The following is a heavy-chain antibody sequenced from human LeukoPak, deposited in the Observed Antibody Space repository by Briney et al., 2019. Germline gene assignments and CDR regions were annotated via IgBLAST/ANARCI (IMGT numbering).Heavy chain of an antibody. J-gene: IGHJ3*02. D-gene: IGHD6-13*01. CDR3: ATRIAAAGTKGAFDI. V-gene: IGHV3-21*01. CDR2: ISSSSSYI. CDR1: GFTFSSYS. Sequence: GGSLRLSCAASGFTFSSYSMNWVRQAPGKGLEWVSSISSSSSYIYYADSVKGRFTISRDNAKNSLYLQMNSLRAEDTAVYYCATRIAAAGTKGAFDIWGQGTMVTVSS.